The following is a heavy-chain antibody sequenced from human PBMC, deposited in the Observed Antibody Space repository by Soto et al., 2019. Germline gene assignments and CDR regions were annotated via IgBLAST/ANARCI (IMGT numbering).Heavy chain of an antibody. CDR2: IYYSGST. J-gene: IGHJ4*02. CDR3: ARDCIY. CDR1: GGSISSGGYY. D-gene: IGHD2-15*01. V-gene: IGHV4-31*03. Sequence: QVPLQESGPGLVKPSQNLSLTCTVSGGSISSGGYYWSWSRQHTGKGLEWIGYIYYSGSTYYNPSLKMRVTISVDTSKNKFSRKLSCVTAAETAVYCGARDCIYWGQGTLVTVSS.